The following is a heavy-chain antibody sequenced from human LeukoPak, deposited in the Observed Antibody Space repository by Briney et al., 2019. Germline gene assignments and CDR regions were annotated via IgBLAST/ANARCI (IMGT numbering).Heavy chain of an antibody. CDR2: ISGSGGST. CDR3: ARDVGYRSWFDP. V-gene: IGHV3-23*01. CDR1: GFTFSSYA. D-gene: IGHD5-18*01. Sequence: GGSLRLSCAASGFTFSSYAMSWVRQAPGKGLEWVSAISGSGGSTYYADSVKGRFTISRDNSKSTLYLQMNSLRAEDTAVYHCARDVGYRSWFDPWGQGTLVIVSS. J-gene: IGHJ5*02.